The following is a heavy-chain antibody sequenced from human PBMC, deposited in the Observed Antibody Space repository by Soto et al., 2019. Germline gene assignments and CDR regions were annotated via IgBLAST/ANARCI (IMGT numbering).Heavy chain of an antibody. V-gene: IGHV2-5*02. CDR2: IYWDDDK. D-gene: IGHD3-3*01. CDR3: AHRVLRAVFALVTTTAIYFDF. CDR1: GFSLTTSGVG. Sequence: QITLNESGPTVVKPTETLTLTCTFSGFSLTTSGVGVGWCRQSPGKAPEWLAFIYWDDDKRYSTSLKSRLTITKDTAKNQVVLTMANVGTADTATYYCAHRVLRAVFALVTTTAIYFDFWGQGTPVVVSS. J-gene: IGHJ4*02.